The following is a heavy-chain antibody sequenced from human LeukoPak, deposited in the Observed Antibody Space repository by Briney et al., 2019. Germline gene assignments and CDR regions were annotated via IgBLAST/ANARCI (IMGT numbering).Heavy chain of an antibody. CDR3: ARFYYDSRGYWYYFDY. J-gene: IGHJ4*02. CDR1: GGSISSLY. Sequence: SETLSLTCTVSGGSISSLYWSWIRQPPGKGLEWIGYISYSGSTSYDPSLKSRVTISGDSSKNQFSLKLSSVTAADTAVYYCARFYYDSRGYWYYFDYWGQGTLVTVSS. V-gene: IGHV4-59*08. CDR2: ISYSGST. D-gene: IGHD3-22*01.